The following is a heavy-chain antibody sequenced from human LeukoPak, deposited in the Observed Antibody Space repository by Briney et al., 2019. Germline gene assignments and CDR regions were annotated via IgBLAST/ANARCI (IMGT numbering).Heavy chain of an antibody. D-gene: IGHD6-19*01. J-gene: IGHJ6*02. CDR1: GYTFTGYY. Sequence: ASVKVSCKASGYTFTGYYMHWVRQAPGQGLEWMGWINPVSGGTNYAQKFQGRVTMTRDTSISTAYMELSRLRSDDTAVYYCARSGSGWSGYYYYGMDVWGQGTTVTVSS. V-gene: IGHV1-2*02. CDR3: ARSGSGWSGYYYYGMDV. CDR2: INPVSGGT.